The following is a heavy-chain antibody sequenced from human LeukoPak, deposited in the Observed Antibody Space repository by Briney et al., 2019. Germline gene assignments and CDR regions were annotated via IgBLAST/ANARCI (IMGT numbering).Heavy chain of an antibody. CDR3: ARDTRFQVTTRFGY. CDR2: ISSSSSYI. J-gene: IGHJ4*02. V-gene: IGHV3-21*01. CDR1: GFTFSSYS. Sequence: MSGGSLRLSCAASGFTFSSYSMNWVRQAPGKGLEWVSSISSSSSYIYYADSVKGRFTISRDNAKNSLYLQMNSLRAEDTAVYYCARDTRFQVTTRFGYWGQGTLVTVSS. D-gene: IGHD2-21*02.